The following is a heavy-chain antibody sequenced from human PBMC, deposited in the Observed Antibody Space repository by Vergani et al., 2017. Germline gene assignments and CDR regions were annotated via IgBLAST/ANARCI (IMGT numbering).Heavy chain of an antibody. J-gene: IGHJ4*02. V-gene: IGHV1-2*02. CDR2: INPKTGGS. CDR1: GDTFSGFY. D-gene: IGHD3-3*01. CDR3: ATAPDVWSAFDS. Sequence: QAQLMQSGADVKKPGASLKVSCKASGDTFSGFYIYWVRQAPGEGLQWMGWINPKTGGSNWSQSQKFQNRVTMTRDKSTRTAYLELTRLRPDDTGIYFCATAPDVWSAFDSWGQGTLVSVSS.